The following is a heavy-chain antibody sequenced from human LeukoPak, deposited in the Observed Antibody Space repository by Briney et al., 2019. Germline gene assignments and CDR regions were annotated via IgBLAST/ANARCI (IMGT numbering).Heavy chain of an antibody. D-gene: IGHD3-22*01. V-gene: IGHV3-53*01. CDR3: ARGCYYERSGYCPFDY. Sequence: PGGSLRLSCAASGFTVSSNYMTWVRQAPGKGLECVSIIYSGGGTYYADSVKGRFTISRDNSKNTLYLQMNSLRADDTAVYYCARGCYYERSGYCPFDYWGPGTLVTVSS. CDR1: GFTVSSNY. CDR2: IYSGGGT. J-gene: IGHJ4*02.